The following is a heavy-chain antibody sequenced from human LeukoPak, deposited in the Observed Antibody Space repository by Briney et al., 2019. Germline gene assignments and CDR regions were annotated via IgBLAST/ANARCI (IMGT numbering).Heavy chain of an antibody. V-gene: IGHV3-21*01. Sequence: GGSLRLSCAASGFSFSDAWMNWVRQAPGKGLEWVSFISSSMISIHYADSVQGRFTISRDNARNILYLQMNSLRAEDTAVYYCARVYDVLTGGFDHWGQGALVTVSS. CDR1: GFSFSDAW. D-gene: IGHD3-9*01. J-gene: IGHJ4*02. CDR2: ISSSMISI. CDR3: ARVYDVLTGGFDH.